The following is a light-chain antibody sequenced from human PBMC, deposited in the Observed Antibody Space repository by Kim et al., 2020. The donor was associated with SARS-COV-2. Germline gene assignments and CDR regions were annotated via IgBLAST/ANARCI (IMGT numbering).Light chain of an antibody. J-gene: IGLJ2*01. CDR2: QDT. Sequence: SYELTQPPSVSVSPGQTASITCSGDKLGNKYACWYQQKPGQSPDLVIYQDTKRPSGIPERFSGSNSGNTATLTISGTQAMDEADYYCQAWDSSTVIFGGGTQLTVL. CDR3: QAWDSSTVI. V-gene: IGLV3-1*01. CDR1: KLGNKY.